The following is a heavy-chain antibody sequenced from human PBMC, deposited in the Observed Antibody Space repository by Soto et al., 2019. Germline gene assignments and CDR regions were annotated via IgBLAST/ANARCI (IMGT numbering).Heavy chain of an antibody. D-gene: IGHD6-19*01. CDR3: ARPGIAVAGRYYYYGMDV. V-gene: IGHV1-46*01. CDR2: INPSGGST. Sequence: AASVKVSCKASGYTFTSYYMHWVRQAPGQGLEWMGIINPSGGSTSYAQKFQGRVTMTRDTSTSTVYMELSSLRSEDTAVYYCARPGIAVAGRYYYYGMDVWGQGTTVTVSS. J-gene: IGHJ6*02. CDR1: GYTFTSYY.